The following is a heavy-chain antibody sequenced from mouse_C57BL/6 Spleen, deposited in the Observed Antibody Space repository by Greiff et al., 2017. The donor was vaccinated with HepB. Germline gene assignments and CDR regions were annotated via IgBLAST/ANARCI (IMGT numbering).Heavy chain of an antibody. J-gene: IGHJ2*01. CDR2: IDPSDSET. CDR3: ARWDWDDYFDY. D-gene: IGHD4-1*01. Sequence: QVQLQQPGAELVRPGSSVKLSCKASGYTFTSYWMHWVKQRPIQGLEWIGNIDPSDSETHYNQKFKDKATLTVDKSSSTAYMQLSSLTSEDSAVYYGARWDWDDYFDYWGQGTTLTVSS. V-gene: IGHV1-52*01. CDR1: GYTFTSYW.